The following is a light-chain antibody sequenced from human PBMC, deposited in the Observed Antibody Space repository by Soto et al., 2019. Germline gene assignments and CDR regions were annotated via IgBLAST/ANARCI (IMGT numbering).Light chain of an antibody. CDR1: QTISTS. CDR3: QQSYSTPPT. V-gene: IGKV1-5*03. J-gene: IGKJ1*01. Sequence: DIQMTQSPSTLSASIGDRVTITCRASQTISTSLAWYQQKPGKAPKVLIYKASSLESGVPSRFSGSGSGTDFTLTISSLQPEDFATYYCQQSYSTPPTFGQGTKVDNK. CDR2: KAS.